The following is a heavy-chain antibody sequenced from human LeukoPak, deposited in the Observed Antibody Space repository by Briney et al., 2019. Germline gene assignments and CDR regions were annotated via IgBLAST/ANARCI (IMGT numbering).Heavy chain of an antibody. CDR2: IKSKTDGGTT. D-gene: IGHD3-16*02. Sequence: GGSLRLSCAASGFTFSNAWMSWVRQAPGKGLEWVGRIKSKTDGGTTDYAAPVKGRFTIPRDDSKNTLYLQMNSLKTEDTAVYYCTTFYYDYVWGSYRYDYWGQGTLVTVSS. CDR1: GFTFSNAW. V-gene: IGHV3-15*01. CDR3: TTFYYDYVWGSYRYDY. J-gene: IGHJ4*02.